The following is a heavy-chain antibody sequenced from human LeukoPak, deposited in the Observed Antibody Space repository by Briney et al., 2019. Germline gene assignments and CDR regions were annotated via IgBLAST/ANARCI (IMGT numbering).Heavy chain of an antibody. D-gene: IGHD1-26*01. V-gene: IGHV3-23*01. CDR3: AKWELPKGDY. CDR1: GFTVSSNY. Sequence: GGSLRLSCAASGFTVSSNYMSWVRQAPGKGLEWVSAISGSGGSTYYADSVKGRFTISRDNSKNTLCLQMNSLRAEDTAVYYCAKWELPKGDYWGQGTLVTVSS. J-gene: IGHJ4*02. CDR2: ISGSGGST.